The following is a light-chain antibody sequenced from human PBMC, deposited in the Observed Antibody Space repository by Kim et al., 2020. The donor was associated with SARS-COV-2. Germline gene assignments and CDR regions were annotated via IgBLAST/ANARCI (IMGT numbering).Light chain of an antibody. J-gene: IGKJ1*01. CDR2: DRL. CDR1: QTVLNF. CDR3: QQSIHFWA. V-gene: IGKV1-39*01. Sequence: DIQMTQSPSSLSASIGDRVVITCRASQTVLNFLNWYQQRPGRAPKLLIYDRLILESGVPSRFSGSGFGTEFTLTISGLQPEDSATYYYQQSIHFWAFGQGTKVDIK.